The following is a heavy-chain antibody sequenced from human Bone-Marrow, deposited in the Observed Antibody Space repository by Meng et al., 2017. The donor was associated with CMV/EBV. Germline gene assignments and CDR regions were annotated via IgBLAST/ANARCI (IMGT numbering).Heavy chain of an antibody. D-gene: IGHD2-2*01. CDR2: IYYSGST. CDR3: ALLGYCSSTSCYGKDY. Sequence: SETLSLTCSVSGGSISSSNSYHWAWIRQPPGKGLEWIGSIYYSGSTYYNPSLKSRVTISVDTSKNQFSLKLSSVTAADTAVYYCALLGYCSSTSCYGKDYWGQGTLVTVSS. J-gene: IGHJ4*02. CDR1: GGSISSSNSYH. V-gene: IGHV4-39*01.